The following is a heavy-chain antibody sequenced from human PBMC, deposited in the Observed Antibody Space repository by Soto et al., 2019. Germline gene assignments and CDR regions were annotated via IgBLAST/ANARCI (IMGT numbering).Heavy chain of an antibody. CDR3: ARGRGYSSWGYYYYYYMDV. Sequence: SETLSLTCAVYGGSFSGYYWSWIRQPPGKGLEWIGEINHSGSTNYNPSLKSRVTISVDTSKNQFSLKLSSVTAADTAVYYCARGRGYSSWGYYYYYYMDVWGKGTTVTVSS. V-gene: IGHV4-34*01. J-gene: IGHJ6*03. D-gene: IGHD6-6*01. CDR1: GGSFSGYY. CDR2: INHSGST.